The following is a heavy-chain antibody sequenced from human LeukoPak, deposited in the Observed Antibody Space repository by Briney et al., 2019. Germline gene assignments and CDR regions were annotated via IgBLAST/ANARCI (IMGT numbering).Heavy chain of an antibody. Sequence: GGSLKISCKGSGYSFTSYWIGWVRQMPGKGLEGMGIIYPGDSDTRYSPSFQGQVTISADKSISTAYLQWSSLKASDTAMYYCARQDWNYDGLFDYWGQGTLVTVSS. J-gene: IGHJ4*02. CDR3: ARQDWNYDGLFDY. CDR1: GYSFTSYW. V-gene: IGHV5-51*01. CDR2: IYPGDSDT. D-gene: IGHD1-7*01.